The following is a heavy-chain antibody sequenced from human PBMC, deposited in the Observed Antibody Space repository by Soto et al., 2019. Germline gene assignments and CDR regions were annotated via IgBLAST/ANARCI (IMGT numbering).Heavy chain of an antibody. Sequence: HPGGSLRLSCAASGFTFSSYAMSWVRQAPGKGLEWVSAISGSGGSTYYADSVKGRFTISRDNSKNTLYLQMNSLRAEDTAVYYCAKDQRFLEWLSDFDYWGQGTLVTVSS. D-gene: IGHD3-3*01. CDR2: ISGSGGST. CDR3: AKDQRFLEWLSDFDY. V-gene: IGHV3-23*01. J-gene: IGHJ4*02. CDR1: GFTFSSYA.